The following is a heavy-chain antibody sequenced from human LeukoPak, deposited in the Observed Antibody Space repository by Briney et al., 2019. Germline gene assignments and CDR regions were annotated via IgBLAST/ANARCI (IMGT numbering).Heavy chain of an antibody. Sequence: PGRSLRLSCTASGFTFGDYVMSWFRQAPGKGLEWVSFIRSKGYGGTTEYAASVKGRFTISRDDSKGVAYLQMNSLKSEDTAVYCCTRRDAWDAFDIWGQGTLVTVSS. D-gene: IGHD5-24*01. J-gene: IGHJ3*02. V-gene: IGHV3-49*03. CDR1: GFTFGDYV. CDR3: TRRDAWDAFDI. CDR2: IRSKGYGGTT.